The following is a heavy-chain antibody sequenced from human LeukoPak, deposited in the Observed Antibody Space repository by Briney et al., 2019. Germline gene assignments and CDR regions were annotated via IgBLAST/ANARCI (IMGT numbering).Heavy chain of an antibody. J-gene: IGHJ6*02. D-gene: IGHD2-8*01. CDR3: VRNNAVDV. Sequence: GGSLRLSCAASGFTLSNHWMAWVRQVPGRGPEWLANVNRDGSETYYLDSVKGRFTISRDNAKSSLNLQMNSLRAEDTALYYCVRNNAVDVWGQGTAVIVSS. CDR1: GFTLSNHW. V-gene: IGHV3-7*03. CDR2: VNRDGSET.